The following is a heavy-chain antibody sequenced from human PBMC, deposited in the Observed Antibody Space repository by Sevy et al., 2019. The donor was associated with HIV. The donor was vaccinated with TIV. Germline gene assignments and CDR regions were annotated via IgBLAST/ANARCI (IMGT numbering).Heavy chain of an antibody. D-gene: IGHD6-13*01. CDR1: GFTFSSYG. CDR2: ISYDGSNK. CDR3: AKSIAAAELAYYYYGMDV. V-gene: IGHV3-30*18. J-gene: IGHJ6*02. Sequence: GGSLRLSCAASGFTFSSYGMHWVRQAPGKGLEWVAVISYDGSNKYCADSVKGRFTISRDNSKNTLYLQMNSLRAEDRVVYYCAKSIAAAELAYYYYGMDVWGQGTTVTVSS.